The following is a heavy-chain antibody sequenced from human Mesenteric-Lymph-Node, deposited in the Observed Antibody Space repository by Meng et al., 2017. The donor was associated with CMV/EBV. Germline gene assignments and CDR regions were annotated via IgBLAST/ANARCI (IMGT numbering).Heavy chain of an antibody. J-gene: IGHJ6*02. CDR3: ATTAAAGTGTRTYYYYYGMDV. Sequence: ASVKVSCKVSGYTLTELSMHWVRQAPGKGLEWMGGFDPEDGETIYAQKFQGRVTMTEDTSTDTAYMELSRLRSEDTAVYYCATTAAAGTGTRTYYYYYGMDVWGQGTTVTVSS. CDR2: FDPEDGET. D-gene: IGHD6-13*01. V-gene: IGHV1-24*01. CDR1: GYTLTELS.